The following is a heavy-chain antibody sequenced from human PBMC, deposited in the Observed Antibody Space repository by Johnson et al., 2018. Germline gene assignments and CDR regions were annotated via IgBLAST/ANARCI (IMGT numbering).Heavy chain of an antibody. Sequence: QVQLVQSGGGVVQPGRSLRLSCAASGFTFSSYGMHWVRQAPGKGLEWMAVISYDGSNKYYVDSVKGRFTISRDNSKNTLYLQMNSLKAEETAVYYCAKDHREGAVNDYYYYPDVWGKGTTVTVSS. CDR3: AKDHREGAVNDYYYYPDV. D-gene: IGHD4-23*01. V-gene: IGHV3-30*18. CDR1: GFTFSSYG. CDR2: ISYDGSNK. J-gene: IGHJ6*03.